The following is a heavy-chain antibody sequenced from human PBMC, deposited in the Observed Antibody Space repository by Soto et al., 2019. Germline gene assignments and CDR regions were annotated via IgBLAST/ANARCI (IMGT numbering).Heavy chain of an antibody. CDR3: ARDLALWDKGGDAFDI. V-gene: IGHV4-59*01. J-gene: IGHJ3*02. CDR1: GGSISSYY. CDR2: IYYSGST. Sequence: QVQLQESGPGLVKPSETLSLTCTVSGGSISSYYWSWIRQPPGKGLEWIGYIYYSGSTNYNPSLKSRVTISVDTSKNQFSLKLSSVTAADTAVYYCARDLALWDKGGDAFDIWGQGTMVTVSS. D-gene: IGHD5-18*01.